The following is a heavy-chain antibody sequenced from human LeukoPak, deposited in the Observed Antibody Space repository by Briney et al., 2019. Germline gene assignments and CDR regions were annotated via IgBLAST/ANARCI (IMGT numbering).Heavy chain of an antibody. Sequence: SETLSLTCTVSGGSISSGGYYWSWIRQHPGKGLEWIGYIYYSGSTYYNPSLKSRVTISVDTSKNQFSLKLSSVTAADTAVYYCARDIKAASDAFDIWGQGTMVTVSP. J-gene: IGHJ3*02. CDR3: ARDIKAASDAFDI. CDR1: GGSISSGGYY. CDR2: IYYSGST. D-gene: IGHD2-15*01. V-gene: IGHV4-31*03.